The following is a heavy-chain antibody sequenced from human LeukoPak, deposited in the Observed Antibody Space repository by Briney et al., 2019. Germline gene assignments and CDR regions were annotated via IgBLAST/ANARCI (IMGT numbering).Heavy chain of an antibody. D-gene: IGHD3-22*01. V-gene: IGHV3-11*01. CDR2: ISSGGSTI. CDR3: ASGRDYYDSSGLFDY. Sequence: GGSLRLSCAASGFTFSDYYMSWIRQAPGKGLEWVSYISSGGSTIYYADSVKGRFTISRDNAKNSLYLQMNSLRAEDTAVYYCASGRDYYDSSGLFDYWGQGTLVTVSS. J-gene: IGHJ4*02. CDR1: GFTFSDYY.